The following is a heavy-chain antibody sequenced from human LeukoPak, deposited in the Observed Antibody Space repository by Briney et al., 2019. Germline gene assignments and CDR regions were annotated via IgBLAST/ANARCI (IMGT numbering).Heavy chain of an antibody. Sequence: ASVKVSCKASGYTFTSYAMHWVRQAPGQRLEWMGWINAGNGNTKYSQKFQGRVTITRDTSTSTAYMELRSLRSDDTAVYYCASGRYDFWSGYQDPPYYMDVWGKGTTVTVSS. D-gene: IGHD3-3*01. V-gene: IGHV1-3*01. CDR2: INAGNGNT. CDR3: ASGRYDFWSGYQDPPYYMDV. CDR1: GYTFTSYA. J-gene: IGHJ6*03.